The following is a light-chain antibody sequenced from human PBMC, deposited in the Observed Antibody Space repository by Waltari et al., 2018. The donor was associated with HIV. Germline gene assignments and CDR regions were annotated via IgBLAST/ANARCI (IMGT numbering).Light chain of an antibody. CDR2: RNN. CDR3: AAWDDSLSGV. J-gene: IGLJ2*01. Sequence: QSVLTQPPSASGTPGQRVTISCPGGSSHIGNKHVSWYQQFPATAPKLLTYRNNQRPSGVPDRFSGSKSGTSASLVISGLRSEDEADYYCAAWDDSLSGVFGGGTKVTVL. V-gene: IGLV1-47*01. CDR1: SSHIGNKH.